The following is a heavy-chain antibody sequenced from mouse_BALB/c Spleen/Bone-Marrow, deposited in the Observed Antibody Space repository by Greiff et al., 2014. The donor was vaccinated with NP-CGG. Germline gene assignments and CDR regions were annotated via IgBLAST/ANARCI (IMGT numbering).Heavy chain of an antibody. Sequence: QVHVKQSGAELVKPGASVKLSCKASGYTFTSYYMCWVKQRPGQGLERIGEINPSNGGTNFNEKFKSKATLTVDKSSSTAYMSLSSLTSEDSAVYYCTRSRRAMDHWGQGTSVTVSS. CDR2: INPSNGGT. CDR1: GYTFTSYY. V-gene: IGHV1-53*01. CDR3: TRSRRAMDH. D-gene: IGHD2-12*01. J-gene: IGHJ4*01.